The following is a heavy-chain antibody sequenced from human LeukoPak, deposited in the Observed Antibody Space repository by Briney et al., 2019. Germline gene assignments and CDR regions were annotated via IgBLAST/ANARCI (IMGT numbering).Heavy chain of an antibody. CDR2: MNPNSGNT. CDR3: ARAQRYCSSTSCYRGRYYYYYMDV. D-gene: IGHD2-2*02. V-gene: IGHV1-8*02. Sequence: ASVKVSCKASGGTFSNYGINWVRQATGQGLEWMGWMNPNSGNTGYAQKFQGRVTMTRNTSISTAYMELSSLRSEDTAVYYCARAQRYCSSTSCYRGRYYYYYMDVWGKGTTVTISS. CDR1: GGTFSNYG. J-gene: IGHJ6*03.